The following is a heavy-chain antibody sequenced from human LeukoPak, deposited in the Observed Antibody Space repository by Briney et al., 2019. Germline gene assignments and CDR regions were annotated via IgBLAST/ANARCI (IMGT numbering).Heavy chain of an antibody. J-gene: IGHJ6*03. CDR3: ARTGRNRYYYYMDV. D-gene: IGHD3-10*01. Sequence: ASVKVSCKASGYTFTGYYMHWVRQAPGQGLEWMGWINPNSGGTNYAQKFQGRVTMTTDTSTSTAYMELRSLRSDDTAVYYCARTGRNRYYYYMDVWGKGTTVTISS. V-gene: IGHV1-2*02. CDR1: GYTFTGYY. CDR2: INPNSGGT.